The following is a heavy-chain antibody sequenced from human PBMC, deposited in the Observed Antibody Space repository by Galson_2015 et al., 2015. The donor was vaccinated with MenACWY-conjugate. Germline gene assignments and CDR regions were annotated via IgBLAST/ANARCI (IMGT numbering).Heavy chain of an antibody. D-gene: IGHD2-2*01. Sequence: SVKVSCKASGYTFTNYATHWVRQAPGQRLEWMGWINAGNGNTKYSQKFQGRVTITSDTSASTAYMELSGLRSEDTAVYYCAREIVVAPAASWGDYYYGMDVWGQGTTVTVSS. CDR3: AREIVVAPAASWGDYYYGMDV. CDR1: GYTFTNYA. CDR2: INAGNGNT. V-gene: IGHV1-3*01. J-gene: IGHJ6*02.